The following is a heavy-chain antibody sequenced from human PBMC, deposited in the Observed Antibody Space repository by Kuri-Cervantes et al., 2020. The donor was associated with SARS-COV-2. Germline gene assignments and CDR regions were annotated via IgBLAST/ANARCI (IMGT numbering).Heavy chain of an antibody. CDR2: ISSSSSYM. J-gene: IGHJ2*01. CDR3: AREFVPGDFDL. V-gene: IGHV3-21*04. Sequence: GESLKISCAASGFTFSSYSMNWVRQAPGKGLEWVSSISSSSSYMYYADSVKGRFTISRDNAKNSLYLQMNSLRAEDTAVYYCAREFVPGDFDLWGRGTLVTVSS. D-gene: IGHD3-10*01. CDR1: GFTFSSYS.